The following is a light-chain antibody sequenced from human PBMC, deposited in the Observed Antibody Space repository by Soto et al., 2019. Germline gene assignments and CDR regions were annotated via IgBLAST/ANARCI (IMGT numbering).Light chain of an antibody. Sequence: QAVVTQPPSVSGAPGQRVTISCTGSSSNIGAGYDVHWYQQLPGTAPKLLIYGNSTRPLGVPDRFSGSKSRTSASLAITGLQAEDEADYYCQSYDSSLSVLFGGGTQLTVL. V-gene: IGLV1-40*01. CDR1: SSNIGAGYD. CDR2: GNS. CDR3: QSYDSSLSVL. J-gene: IGLJ2*01.